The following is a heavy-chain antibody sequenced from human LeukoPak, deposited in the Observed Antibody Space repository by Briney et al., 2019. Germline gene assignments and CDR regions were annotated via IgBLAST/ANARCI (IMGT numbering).Heavy chain of an antibody. J-gene: IGHJ5*02. V-gene: IGHV3-23*01. CDR2: ISGSGGST. CDR3: ARDYDGYCSGGSCLGGWFDP. D-gene: IGHD2-15*01. Sequence: GGSLRLSCAASGFTFSSYAMSWVRQTPGKGLEWVSAISGSGGSTYYADSVKGRFTISRDNSKNTLYLQMNSLRAEDTAVYYCARDYDGYCSGGSCLGGWFDPWGQGTLVTVSS. CDR1: GFTFSSYA.